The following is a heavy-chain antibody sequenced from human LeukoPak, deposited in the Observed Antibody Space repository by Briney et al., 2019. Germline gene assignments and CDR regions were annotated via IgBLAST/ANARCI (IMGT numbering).Heavy chain of an antibody. CDR2: MNPNSGNT. CDR1: EYTFASYD. J-gene: IGHJ6*02. V-gene: IGHV1-8*01. Sequence: ASSKDSSKASEYTFASYDINWVRQDNGQGLEWMGWMNPNSGNTGYAQKFQGRVTMTRNTSISTAYMELSSLRSEDTAVYYCARGSSWQYYYYYGMDVWGQGTTVTVSS. D-gene: IGHD6-13*01. CDR3: ARGSSWQYYYYYGMDV.